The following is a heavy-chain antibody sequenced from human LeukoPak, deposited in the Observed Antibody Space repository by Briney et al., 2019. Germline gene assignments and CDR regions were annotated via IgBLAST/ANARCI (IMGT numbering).Heavy chain of an antibody. V-gene: IGHV3-53*01. CDR1: GFTVSSNY. J-gene: IGHJ3*02. CDR3: ARGDFGPDAFDI. Sequence: GGSLRLSCAASGFTVSSNYMSWVRQAPGKGLEWVSVIYSGGSTYYADSVKGRFTISRDNSKNTLYLQMNSLRAEDTAVYYCARGDFGPDAFDIGGQGTMVTVSS. D-gene: IGHD3-16*01. CDR2: IYSGGST.